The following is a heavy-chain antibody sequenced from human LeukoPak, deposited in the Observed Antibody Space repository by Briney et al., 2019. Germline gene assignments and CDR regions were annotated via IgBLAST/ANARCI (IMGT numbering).Heavy chain of an antibody. CDR2: IFYSGNT. V-gene: IGHV4-59*01. CDR3: ARDLHSSGWYWFDP. D-gene: IGHD6-19*01. J-gene: IGHJ5*02. Sequence: PSETLSLTCAVSGGSISSYYWSWIRQPPGKGLEWIGYIFYSGNTNYNPSLKSRVTISVDTSKNQSSLKLSSVTAADTAVYYCARDLHSSGWYWFDPWGQGTLVTVSS. CDR1: GGSISSYY.